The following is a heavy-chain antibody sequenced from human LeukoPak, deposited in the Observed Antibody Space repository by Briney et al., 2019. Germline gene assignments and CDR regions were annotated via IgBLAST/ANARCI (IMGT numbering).Heavy chain of an antibody. D-gene: IGHD3-22*01. CDR3: ATSHDSSGNN. Sequence: GGSLRLSCAASGFTFSSYWMAWVRQAPGKGLEWVCNINQDGGAKFSVDSVKGRFTISRDNARNSLHLQMNNLRVEDTGIYYCATSHDSSGNNWGQGTLVTVSS. V-gene: IGHV3-7*01. J-gene: IGHJ4*02. CDR2: INQDGGAK. CDR1: GFTFSSYW.